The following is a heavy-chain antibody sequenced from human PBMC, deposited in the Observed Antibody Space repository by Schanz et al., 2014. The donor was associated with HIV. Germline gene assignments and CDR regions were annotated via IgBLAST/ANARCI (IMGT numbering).Heavy chain of an antibody. Sequence: QVQLVQSGAEVKKPGASVKVSCKASGYTFTDYDISWVRQATGQGPEWMGWMNPKSGNTGYAQKFQGRVTMTRNTSTGTAYMELSSLRSDDTAVYYCARGRRDVSMIVLYWLDPWGQGTLVTVSS. J-gene: IGHJ5*02. CDR3: ARGRRDVSMIVLYWLDP. D-gene: IGHD3-22*01. V-gene: IGHV1-8*01. CDR1: GYTFTDYD. CDR2: MNPKSGNT.